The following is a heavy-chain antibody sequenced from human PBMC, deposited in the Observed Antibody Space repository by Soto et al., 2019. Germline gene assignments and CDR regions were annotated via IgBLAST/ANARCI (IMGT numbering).Heavy chain of an antibody. V-gene: IGHV4-39*01. Sequence: SETLSLTCTVSGGSISSSSYYWGWIRQPPGKGLEWIGSIYYSGSTYYNPSLKSRVTISVDTSKNQFSLKLSSVTAADTAVYFYSCAIMSFGGLDPWGQGTLVTVSS. CDR2: IYYSGST. J-gene: IGHJ5*02. CDR1: GGSISSSSYY. CDR3: SCAIMSFGGLDP. D-gene: IGHD3-3*01.